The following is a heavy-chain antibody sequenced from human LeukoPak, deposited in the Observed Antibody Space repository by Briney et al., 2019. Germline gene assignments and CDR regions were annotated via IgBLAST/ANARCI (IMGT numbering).Heavy chain of an antibody. D-gene: IGHD3-16*02. CDR2: INPSGGST. CDR1: GYTFTSYY. J-gene: IGHJ4*02. Sequence: ASVKVSCKASGYTFTSYYMHWVRQAPGQGLEWMGIINPSGGSTSYAQKFQGRVTMTRDTSTSTVYMELSSLRSEDTAVYYCAGDFADYVWGSYRSPPRYYFDYWGQGTLVTVSS. CDR3: AGDFADYVWGSYRSPPRYYFDY. V-gene: IGHV1-46*01.